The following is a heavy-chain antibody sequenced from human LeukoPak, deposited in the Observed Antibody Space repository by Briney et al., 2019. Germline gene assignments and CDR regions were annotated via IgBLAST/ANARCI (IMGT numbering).Heavy chain of an antibody. Sequence: ASVKVSCKASGYTFTGYHMHWVRQAPGQGLEWMGWIAPNSGGTNYAQKFQGRVTMTRDTSISTAYMELSRLTSDDTAVYYCARDLGSSGVDYWGQGTLVTVSS. CDR2: IAPNSGGT. V-gene: IGHV1-2*02. CDR3: ARDLGSSGVDY. CDR1: GYTFTGYH. D-gene: IGHD6-19*01. J-gene: IGHJ4*02.